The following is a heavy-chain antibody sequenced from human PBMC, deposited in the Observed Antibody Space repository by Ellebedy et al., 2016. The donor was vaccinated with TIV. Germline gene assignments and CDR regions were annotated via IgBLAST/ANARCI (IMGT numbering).Heavy chain of an antibody. V-gene: IGHV3-48*01. CDR2: ISKSDTT. J-gene: IGHJ4*02. CDR3: ARDKSRTMIALDY. Sequence: PGGSLRLSCAGSGFTFNSYSMNWVRQAPGKGLEWISYISKSDTTYYADSVRGRFTISRDNAKRSLYLQMNSLRVEDTAVYYCARDKSRTMIALDYWGQGTLVTVSS. D-gene: IGHD3-22*01. CDR1: GFTFNSYS.